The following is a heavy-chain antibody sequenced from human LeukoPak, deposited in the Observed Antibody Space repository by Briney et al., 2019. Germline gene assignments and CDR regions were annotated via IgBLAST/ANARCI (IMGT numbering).Heavy chain of an antibody. V-gene: IGHV3-48*03. CDR2: IAGSDTTT. J-gene: IGHJ4*02. Sequence: GGSLRLSCLASGFAFSAYEMNWVRQAPGKGLEWVSYIAGSDTTTYYADSVKGRFTIFRDNAKNSLYLQMNSLRAEDTALYYCTTLGYHLDSWGQGTLVTVSS. CDR3: TTLGYHLDS. CDR1: GFAFSAYE. D-gene: IGHD3-22*01.